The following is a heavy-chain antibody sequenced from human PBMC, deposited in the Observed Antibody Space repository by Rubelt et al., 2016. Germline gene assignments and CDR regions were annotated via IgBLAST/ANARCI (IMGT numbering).Heavy chain of an antibody. CDR1: GYTFTGYY. V-gene: IGHV1-2*06. Sequence: QVQLVQSGAEVKKPGASVKVSCKASGYTFTGYYMHWVRQAPGQGLEWVGRINPNSGGTNYAQKFLGRVTMTRETSITTAYMELSRLRSDDTAVFYCARESSSGWYIDYWGQGTLVTVSS. D-gene: IGHD6-19*01. CDR2: INPNSGGT. CDR3: ARESSSGWYIDY. J-gene: IGHJ4*02.